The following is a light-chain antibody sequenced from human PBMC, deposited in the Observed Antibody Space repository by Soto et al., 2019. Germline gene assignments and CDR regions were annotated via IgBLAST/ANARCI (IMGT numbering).Light chain of an antibody. Sequence: SYELIQPPSVPAAPGQTATITCGGNKIGSKSVHWYQQKPGQAPVLVVYDNTDRPSGIPERFSGSNSGNRATLNISRVEAGDEADYHCQVWDSSSDPMLFGGGTKLTVL. CDR1: KIGSKS. CDR3: QVWDSSSDPML. J-gene: IGLJ2*01. V-gene: IGLV3-21*02. CDR2: DNT.